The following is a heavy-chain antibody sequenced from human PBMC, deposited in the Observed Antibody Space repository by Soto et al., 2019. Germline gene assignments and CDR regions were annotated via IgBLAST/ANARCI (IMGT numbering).Heavy chain of an antibody. D-gene: IGHD3-3*01. Sequence: GGSLRLSCAASGFTFSSYSMNWVRQAPGKGLEWVSSISSSSSYIYYADSVKGRFTISRDNAKNSLYLQMNSLRAEDTAVYYCARDGGWYDFWSARSYYYYMDVWGKGTTVTVSS. J-gene: IGHJ6*03. CDR2: ISSSSSYI. V-gene: IGHV3-21*01. CDR1: GFTFSSYS. CDR3: ARDGGWYDFWSARSYYYYMDV.